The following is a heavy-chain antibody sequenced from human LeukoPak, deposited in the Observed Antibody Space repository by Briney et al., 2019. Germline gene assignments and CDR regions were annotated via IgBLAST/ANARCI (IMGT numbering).Heavy chain of an antibody. J-gene: IGHJ4*02. Sequence: PGGSLRLSCAASGFTFGSYSMNWVRQAPGKGLEWVSAISGSGGSTYYADSVKGRFTISRDNSKNTLYLQMNSLRAEDTAVYYCASQYSYGSMDDYWGQGTLVTVSS. V-gene: IGHV3-23*01. CDR1: GFTFGSYS. CDR2: ISGSGGST. D-gene: IGHD5-18*01. CDR3: ASQYSYGSMDDY.